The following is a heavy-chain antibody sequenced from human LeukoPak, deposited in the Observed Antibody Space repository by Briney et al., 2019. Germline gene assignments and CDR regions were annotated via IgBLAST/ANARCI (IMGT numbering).Heavy chain of an antibody. CDR1: GFTFSSYW. D-gene: IGHD5-18*01. CDR3: ARDREQLWSDH. CDR2: IKEDGSEK. J-gene: IGHJ4*02. Sequence: GGSLRLSCAASGFTFSSYWMSWVRQAPGRGLEWVANIKEDGSEKHYVESVKGRFTISRDNAKNSLFLQLNSLRAEDTAVYYCARDREQLWSDHWGQGTLVTVSS. V-gene: IGHV3-7*01.